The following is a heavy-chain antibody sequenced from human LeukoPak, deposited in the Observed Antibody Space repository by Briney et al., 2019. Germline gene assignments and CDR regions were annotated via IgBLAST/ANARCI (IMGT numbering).Heavy chain of an antibody. Sequence: GGSLRLSCAASGFTFSSYALSWVRQAPGKGLEWVSGITDSGTGTYYADSVKGRFTISRDNPKNTVYLQMSSLRAEDTAVYYCAKGAYCSGGSCYSFGVAHYYYYGMDVWGQGTTVTVSS. CDR3: AKGAYCSGGSCYSFGVAHYYYYGMDV. V-gene: IGHV3-23*01. J-gene: IGHJ6*02. CDR1: GFTFSSYA. CDR2: ITDSGTGT. D-gene: IGHD2-15*01.